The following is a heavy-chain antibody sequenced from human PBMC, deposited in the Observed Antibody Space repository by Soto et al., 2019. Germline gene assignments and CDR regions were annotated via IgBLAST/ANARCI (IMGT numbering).Heavy chain of an antibody. CDR2: INWNSGSI. Sequence: AGGSLRLSCAASGFTFDDYAMHWVRQVPGKGLEWVPGINWNSGSIGYADSVKGRFAISRDNAKNSLHLQMNSLRAEDTAFYYCVKDESINWYSGHFRHWGQGTLVTVSS. CDR1: GFTFDDYA. J-gene: IGHJ1*01. V-gene: IGHV3-9*01. D-gene: IGHD6-13*01. CDR3: VKDESINWYSGHFRH.